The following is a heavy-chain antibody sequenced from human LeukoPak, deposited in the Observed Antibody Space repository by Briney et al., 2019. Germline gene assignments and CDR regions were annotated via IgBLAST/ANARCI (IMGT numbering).Heavy chain of an antibody. J-gene: IGHJ4*02. V-gene: IGHV4-38-2*02. Sequence: SETLSLTCTVSGYSISSGYYWGWIRQPPGKGLEWIGSIYHSGSTYYNPSLKSRATISVDTSKNQFSLKLSSVTAADTAVYYCAREGFYGANSGGYFDYWGQGTLVTVSS. CDR1: GYSISSGYY. CDR2: IYHSGST. CDR3: AREGFYGANSGGYFDY. D-gene: IGHD4-23*01.